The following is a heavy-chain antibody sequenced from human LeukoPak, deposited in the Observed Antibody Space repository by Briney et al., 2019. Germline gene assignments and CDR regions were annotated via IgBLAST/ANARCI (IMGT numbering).Heavy chain of an antibody. CDR3: ARAAGMDV. J-gene: IGHJ6*02. CDR1: GFTFSSYA. Sequence: GGSLRLSCAASGFTFSSYAMHWVRQAPGKGLEWVAVISYDGSNKYYADSVKGRFTISRDKSKNTLYLQMNSLRPDDTAVYYCARAAGMDVWGQGTTVTVSS. CDR2: ISYDGSNK. V-gene: IGHV3-30*01.